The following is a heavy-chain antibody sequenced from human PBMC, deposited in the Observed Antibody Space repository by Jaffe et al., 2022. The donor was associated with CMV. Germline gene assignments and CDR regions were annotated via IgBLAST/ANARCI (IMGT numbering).Heavy chain of an antibody. CDR3: ARAAQYCSGGSCYAGLDY. V-gene: IGHV3-48*03. CDR1: GFTFSSYE. CDR2: ISSSGSTI. J-gene: IGHJ4*02. D-gene: IGHD2-15*01. Sequence: EVQLVESGGGLVQPGGSLRLSCAASGFTFSSYEMNWVRQAPGKGLEWVSYISSSGSTIYYADSVKGRFTISRDNAKNSLYLQMNSLRAEDTAVYYCARAAQYCSGGSCYAGLDYWGQGTLVTVSS.